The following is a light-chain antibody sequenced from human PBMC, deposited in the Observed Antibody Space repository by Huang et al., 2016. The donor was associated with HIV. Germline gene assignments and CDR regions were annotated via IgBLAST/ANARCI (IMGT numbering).Light chain of an antibody. J-gene: IGKJ2*01. Sequence: AIQMTQSPSSLSAFVGDRVTITCRASQGIGNDLGWYQQKPGKAPKLLISTASSLQRGVPSRFSGTGSGTDFTLTINSLQPEDFATYYCLQNYNDPHTFGQGTKLDIK. V-gene: IGKV1-6*01. CDR3: LQNYNDPHT. CDR2: TAS. CDR1: QGIGND.